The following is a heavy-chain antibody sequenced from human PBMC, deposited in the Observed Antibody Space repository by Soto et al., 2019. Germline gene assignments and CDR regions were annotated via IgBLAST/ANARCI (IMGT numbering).Heavy chain of an antibody. CDR3: VSLLGGVTTFDN. Sequence: GGSLRLSCAVSGFSFSSNWMSWVRQAPGKGLEWVASINQDGTDKRYVDSVTGRFTISRDNAKNSLYLQMNSLRADDTAVYYCVSLLGGVTTFDNWGQGTLVTVSS. J-gene: IGHJ4*02. V-gene: IGHV3-7*01. CDR1: GFSFSSNW. CDR2: INQDGTDK. D-gene: IGHD3-10*01.